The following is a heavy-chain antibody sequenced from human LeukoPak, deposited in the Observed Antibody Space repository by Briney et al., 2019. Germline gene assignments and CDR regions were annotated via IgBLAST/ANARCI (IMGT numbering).Heavy chain of an antibody. CDR1: GGSFSGYY. J-gene: IGHJ3*02. Sequence: SETLPLTCAVYGGSFSGYYWSWIRQPPGKGLEWIGEINHSGSTNYNPSLKSRVTISVDTSKNQFSLKLSSVTAADTAVYYCARGEYQLLWAFDIWGQGTMVTVSS. CDR3: ARGEYQLLWAFDI. CDR2: INHSGST. D-gene: IGHD2-2*01. V-gene: IGHV4-34*01.